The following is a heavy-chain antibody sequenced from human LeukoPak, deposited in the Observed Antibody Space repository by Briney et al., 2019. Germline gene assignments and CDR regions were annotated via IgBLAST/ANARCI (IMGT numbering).Heavy chain of an antibody. CDR3: ARFYYSGRFYFDY. V-gene: IGHV1-69*04. CDR1: GGTFSSYA. J-gene: IGHJ4*02. Sequence: SVKVSCKASGGTFSSYAISWVRQAPGQGLEWMGRIIPILGIANYAQKFQGRVTITADKSTSTAYMELSSLRSEDTAVYYCARFYYSGRFYFDYWGQGTLVTVSS. D-gene: IGHD5-12*01. CDR2: IIPILGIA.